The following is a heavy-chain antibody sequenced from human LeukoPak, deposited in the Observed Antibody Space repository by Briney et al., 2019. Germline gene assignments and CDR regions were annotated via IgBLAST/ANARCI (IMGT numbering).Heavy chain of an antibody. D-gene: IGHD6-13*01. CDR2: INPNSGGT. CDR3: AREELMTAAAPPWFDP. CDR1: GYTFTGYY. Sequence: ASVTVSCKASGYTFTGYYMHWVRQAPGQGLEWMGWINPNSGGTNSAQKFQGRVTMTRDTSTSTVYMELSSLRSEDTAVYYCAREELMTAAAPPWFDPWGQGILVTVSS. J-gene: IGHJ5*02. V-gene: IGHV1-2*02.